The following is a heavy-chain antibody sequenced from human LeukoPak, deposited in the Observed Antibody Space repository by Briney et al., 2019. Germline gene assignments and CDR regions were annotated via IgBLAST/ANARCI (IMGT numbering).Heavy chain of an antibody. D-gene: IGHD3-22*01. Sequence: GGSLRLSCAASGFTFSGYWMSWVRQAPGKGLEWVAVISYDGSNKYYADSVKGRFTISRDNSKNTLYLQMNSLRAEDTAVYYCARGSDYYDSSGYDYWGQGTLVTVSS. CDR3: ARGSDYYDSSGYDY. CDR1: GFTFSGYW. V-gene: IGHV3-30-3*01. J-gene: IGHJ4*02. CDR2: ISYDGSNK.